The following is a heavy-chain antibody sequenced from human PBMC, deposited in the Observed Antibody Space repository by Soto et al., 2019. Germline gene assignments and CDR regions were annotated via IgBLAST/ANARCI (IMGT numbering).Heavy chain of an antibody. J-gene: IGHJ4*02. CDR3: AGGPPLGY. CDR2: IYHSGST. Sequence: QLQLQESGSGLVKPSQTLSLTCAVSGGSISSGGYSWSWIRQPPGKGLEWIGYIYHSGSTYYNPSLXXXVXXSVDRSRHPCSLKLSSVTAADTAVYYCAGGPPLGYWGQGTLVTVSS. CDR1: GGSISSGGYS. V-gene: IGHV4-30-2*01.